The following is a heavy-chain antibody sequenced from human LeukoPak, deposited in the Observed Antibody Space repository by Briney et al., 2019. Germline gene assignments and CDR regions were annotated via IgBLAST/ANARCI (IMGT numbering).Heavy chain of an antibody. V-gene: IGHV4-39*01. CDR2: IYYSGST. J-gene: IGHJ3*02. CDR1: GGSISSSSYY. CDR3: ARLITFGGATVPDAFDI. D-gene: IGHD3-16*01. Sequence: SETLSLTCTVSGGSISSSSYYWGWIRQPPGKGLEWIGSIYYSGSTYYNPSLKSRVTISVDTSKNQFSLKLSSVTAADTAVYYCARLITFGGATVPDAFDIWGQGTMVTVSS.